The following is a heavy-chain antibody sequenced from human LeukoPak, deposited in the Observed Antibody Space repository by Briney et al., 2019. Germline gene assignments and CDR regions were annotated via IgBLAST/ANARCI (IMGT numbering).Heavy chain of an antibody. CDR1: GYTFTNYA. J-gene: IGHJ6*02. Sequence: GASVKVSWKGSGYTFTNYAVHWVRQAPGQRLEWLGWLNPGNGDTKYSQNFQGRVTVTSDTSAATAYVELNSLTSEDTAVYYCARERWHCRVNCYSVYYYALDVWGQGTTVTVSS. CDR3: ARERWHCRVNCYSVYYYALDV. D-gene: IGHD2-15*01. V-gene: IGHV1-3*01. CDR2: LNPGNGDT.